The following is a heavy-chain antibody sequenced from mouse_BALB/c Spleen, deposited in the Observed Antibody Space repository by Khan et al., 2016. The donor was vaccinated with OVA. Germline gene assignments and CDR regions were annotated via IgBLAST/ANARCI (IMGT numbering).Heavy chain of an antibody. CDR2: IDPANGNT. J-gene: IGHJ4*01. V-gene: IGHV14-3*02. CDR1: GFNIKDTY. Sequence: VQLQQPGAELVKPGASVKLSCIVSGFNIKDTYMHWVKQRPEQGLDWIGRIDPANGNTKYDPKFQGKATLTADTSSNTAYLQLSSLTSEDTAVYYCSSSLLLYAMDYWGQGTSVTVSS. CDR3: SSSLLLYAMDY. D-gene: IGHD1-2*01.